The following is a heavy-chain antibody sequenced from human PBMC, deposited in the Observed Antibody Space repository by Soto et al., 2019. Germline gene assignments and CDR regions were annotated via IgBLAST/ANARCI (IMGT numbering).Heavy chain of an antibody. Sequence: EVQLLESGGDLVQPGGSLRLSCAASRFTFSGYAMTWVRQAPGKGLEWVSAISGSGGTTYYADSVKGRFTISRDNSKNTLYLQMSSLRVDDTAVYYCAKGSVAGTKYYYGMDVWGQGTTVTVSS. CDR1: RFTFSGYA. CDR3: AKGSVAGTKYYYGMDV. CDR2: ISGSGGTT. V-gene: IGHV3-23*01. J-gene: IGHJ6*02. D-gene: IGHD6-19*01.